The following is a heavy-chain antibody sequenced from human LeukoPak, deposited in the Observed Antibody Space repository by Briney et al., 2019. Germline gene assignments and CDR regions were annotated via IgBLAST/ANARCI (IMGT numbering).Heavy chain of an antibody. CDR1: GGSISSGGYY. D-gene: IGHD2-2*01. V-gene: IGHV4-31*03. J-gene: IGHJ3*02. CDR3: ARDLGVPAAATGAFDI. Sequence: SETLSLTCTVSGGSISSGGYYWSWIRQHPGKGLEWIGYIYYSGSTYYNPSLKSRVTISVDTSKNQFSLKLSSVTAADTAVYYCARDLGVPAAATGAFDIWGQGTMVTVSS. CDR2: IYYSGST.